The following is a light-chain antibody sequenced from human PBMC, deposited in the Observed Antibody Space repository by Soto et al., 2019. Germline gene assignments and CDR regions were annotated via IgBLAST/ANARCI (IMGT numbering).Light chain of an antibody. CDR2: GNI. Sequence: QSALAQPPSVSGAPGQKVTISCTGSSSNIGAGYDLHWYQQLPGTAPKLLLYGNINRPSGVPDRFSGSKSGTSASLDITGLQAEDEADYYCQSYDRSLSAYVFGTGTKVTVL. J-gene: IGLJ1*01. V-gene: IGLV1-40*01. CDR3: QSYDRSLSAYV. CDR1: SSNIGAGYD.